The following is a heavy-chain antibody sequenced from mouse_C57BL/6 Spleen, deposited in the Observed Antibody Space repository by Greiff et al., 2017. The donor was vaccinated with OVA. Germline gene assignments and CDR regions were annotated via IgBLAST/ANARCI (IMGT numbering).Heavy chain of an antibody. CDR3: AIIDSSGYGRFAY. D-gene: IGHD3-2*02. CDR1: GYAFSSSW. CDR2: IYPGDGDT. Sequence: QVQLKQSGPELVKPGASVKISCKASGYAFSSSWMNWVKQRPGKGLEWIGRIYPGDGDTNYNGKFKGKATLTADKSSSTAYMQLSSLTSEDSAVYFCAIIDSSGYGRFAYWGQGTLVTVSA. V-gene: IGHV1-82*01. J-gene: IGHJ3*01.